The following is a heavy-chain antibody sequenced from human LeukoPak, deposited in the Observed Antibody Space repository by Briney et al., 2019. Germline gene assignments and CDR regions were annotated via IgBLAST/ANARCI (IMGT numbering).Heavy chain of an antibody. D-gene: IGHD7-27*01. CDR2: MHTSGVT. CDR3: ARDPNGVTVTGDYFFDN. Sequence: PETLSLTCTVSGASINNYYWTWIRQPAGKGLQWIGRMHTSGVTKYNPSLKSRVAMSIDKSKSQFSLNLRSVTAADTAVYFCARDPNGVTVTGDYFFDNWGRGTLVTVSS. J-gene: IGHJ4*02. CDR1: GASINNYY. V-gene: IGHV4-4*07.